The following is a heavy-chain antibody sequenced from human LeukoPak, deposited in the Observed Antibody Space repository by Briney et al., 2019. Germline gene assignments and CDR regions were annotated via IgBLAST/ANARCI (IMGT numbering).Heavy chain of an antibody. CDR2: IIPIFGTA. V-gene: IGHV1-69*01. J-gene: IGHJ4*02. Sequence: SVKVSCNASGGTFSSYAISWLRQAPGQRLEWMGGIIPIFGTANYTHKFHRRVTSTADESTSTAYMALSSLRSEDTAVYYCAHSPGHEGRYDFWSGRLDYWGQGTLVTVSS. CDR3: AHSPGHEGRYDFWSGRLDY. CDR1: GGTFSSYA. D-gene: IGHD3-3*01.